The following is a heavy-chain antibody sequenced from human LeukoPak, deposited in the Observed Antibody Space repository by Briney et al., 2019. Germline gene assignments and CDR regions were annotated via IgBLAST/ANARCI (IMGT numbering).Heavy chain of an antibody. CDR1: GGSISSASYF. CDR2: IYTSGST. D-gene: IGHD6-19*01. Sequence: SQTLSLTCTVSGGSISSASYFWSWIRQPAGKGLEWIGRIYTSGSTSYDPSLKSRVTISVDTSKNQFSLILSSVTAADTAVYYSARLADASDAFDIWGQGTMVTVSS. CDR3: ARLADASDAFDI. J-gene: IGHJ3*02. V-gene: IGHV4-61*02.